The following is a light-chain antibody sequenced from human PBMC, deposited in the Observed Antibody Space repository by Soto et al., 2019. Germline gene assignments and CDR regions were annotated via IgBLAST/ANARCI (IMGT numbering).Light chain of an antibody. Sequence: QSVLTQPPSASGTPGQRVTISCSGSSSNIGSKTVNWYQQLPGTAPKLLIYSNNQRPSGVPDRFSGSKSGTSASLAISGLQSEDGADYHCAAWDDSLNGPVFGGGTKLTVL. CDR2: SNN. V-gene: IGLV1-44*01. J-gene: IGLJ3*02. CDR3: AAWDDSLNGPV. CDR1: SSNIGSKT.